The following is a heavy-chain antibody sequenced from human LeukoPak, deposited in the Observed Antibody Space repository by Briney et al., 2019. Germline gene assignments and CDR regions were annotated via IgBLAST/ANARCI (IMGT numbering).Heavy chain of an antibody. J-gene: IGHJ3*02. CDR2: IIPILGIA. CDR1: GGTFSGYA. V-gene: IGHV1-69*04. D-gene: IGHD5-12*01. CDR3: ARVFPSGYGPDAFDI. Sequence: SVKVSCKASGGTFSGYAISWVRQAPGQGLEWMGRIIPILGIANYAQKFQGRVTITADKSTSTAYMELSSLRSEDTAVYYCARVFPSGYGPDAFDIWGQGTMVTVSS.